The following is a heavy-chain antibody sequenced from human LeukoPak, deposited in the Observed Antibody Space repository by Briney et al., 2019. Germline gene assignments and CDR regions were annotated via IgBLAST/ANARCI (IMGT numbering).Heavy chain of an antibody. Sequence: PSETLSLTCTVSGGSISSGSYYWSWIRQPAGKGLEWIGRIYSSGSTNYNPSLKSRVTMSVDTSKNQFSLKLSSVIAADTAVYYCAREWVLMVRGVIIGEREDWFDPWGQGTLVTVSS. CDR2: IYSSGST. CDR3: AREWVLMVRGVIIGEREDWFDP. D-gene: IGHD3-10*01. J-gene: IGHJ5*02. CDR1: GGSISSGSYY. V-gene: IGHV4-61*02.